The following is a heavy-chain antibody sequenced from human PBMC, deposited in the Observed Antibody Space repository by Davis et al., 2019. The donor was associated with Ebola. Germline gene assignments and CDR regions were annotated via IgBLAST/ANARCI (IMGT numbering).Heavy chain of an antibody. J-gene: IGHJ4*02. D-gene: IGHD3-22*01. CDR3: ARETYYYDSSGYSHHYFDY. Sequence: AASVKVSCKASGGTFSSYAISWVRQAPGQGLEWMGAIIPIFGTANYAQKFQGRVTITADKSTSTAYMELSSLRSEDTAVYYCARETYYYDSSGYSHHYFDYWGQGTLVTVSS. CDR1: GGTFSSYA. CDR2: IIPIFGTA. V-gene: IGHV1-69*06.